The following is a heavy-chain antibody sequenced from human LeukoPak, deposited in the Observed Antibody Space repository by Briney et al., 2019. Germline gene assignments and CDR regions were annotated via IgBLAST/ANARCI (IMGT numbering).Heavy chain of an antibody. CDR3: AREVLPGTAAVLGYFDY. D-gene: IGHD6-13*01. CDR2: IYSGGGT. CDR1: GFTVSNNF. J-gene: IGHJ4*02. V-gene: IGHV3-53*01. Sequence: GGSLRLSCAASGFTVSNNFMSWVRQAPGKGLEWVSVIYSGGGTFYADSVKGRFTISRDNSKNTLYLQINSLRAEDTAMYYCAREVLPGTAAVLGYFDYWGQGTLVTVSS.